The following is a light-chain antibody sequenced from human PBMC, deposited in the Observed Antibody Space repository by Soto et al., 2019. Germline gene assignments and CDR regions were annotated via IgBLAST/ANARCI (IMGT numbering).Light chain of an antibody. J-gene: IGKJ3*01. CDR2: GAS. CDR1: QSVSSSY. Sequence: EIVLTQSPGTLSLSPGERATLSCRASQSVSSSYLAWYQQKPGQAPRLLIYGASSRATGIPDRFSGSGSGTDFTLTISRLEPEDFAVYYCQQYCSSPRTFGPGTYLDIK. CDR3: QQYCSSPRT. V-gene: IGKV3-20*01.